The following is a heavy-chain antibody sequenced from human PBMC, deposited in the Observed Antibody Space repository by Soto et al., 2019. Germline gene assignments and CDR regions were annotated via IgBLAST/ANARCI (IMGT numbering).Heavy chain of an antibody. CDR3: ARDAQWLRGNNAKDSSGYSDAFDI. J-gene: IGHJ3*02. D-gene: IGHD3-22*01. CDR1: GGTFSSYA. CDR2: IIPIFGTA. Sequence: SVKVSCKASGGTFSSYAISWVRQAPGQGLEWMGGIIPIFGTANYAQKFQGRVTITADESTSTAYMELSSLRSEDTAVYYCARDAQWLRGNNAKDSSGYSDAFDIWGKGTMVTVSS. V-gene: IGHV1-69*13.